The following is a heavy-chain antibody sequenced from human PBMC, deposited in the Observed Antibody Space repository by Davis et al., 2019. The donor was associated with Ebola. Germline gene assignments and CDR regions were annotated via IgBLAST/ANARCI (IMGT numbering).Heavy chain of an antibody. D-gene: IGHD3-3*01. CDR1: GYTFTSYA. CDR3: ARVAIFGVVIIDY. Sequence: PSVKVSCKASGYTFTSYAMHWVRQAPGQRLEWMGWINAGNGNTKYSQKFQGRVTITRDTSASTAYMELSSLRSEDTAVYYCARVAIFGVVIIDYWGQGTLVTVSS. J-gene: IGHJ4*02. V-gene: IGHV1-3*01. CDR2: INAGNGNT.